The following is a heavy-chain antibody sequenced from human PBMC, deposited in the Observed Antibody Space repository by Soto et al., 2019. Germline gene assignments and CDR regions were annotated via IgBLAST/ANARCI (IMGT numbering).Heavy chain of an antibody. CDR3: ARAGKYYYGSGSYYGMDV. V-gene: IGHV5-10-1*01. CDR1: GYSFTSYW. D-gene: IGHD3-10*01. J-gene: IGHJ6*02. CDR2: IDPSDSYT. Sequence: GESLKISCKGSGYSFTSYWISWVRQMPGKGLEWMGRIDPSDSYTNYSPSFQGHVTISADKSISTAYLQWSSLKASDTAMFYCARAGKYYYGSGSYYGMDVWGQGTTVTVSS.